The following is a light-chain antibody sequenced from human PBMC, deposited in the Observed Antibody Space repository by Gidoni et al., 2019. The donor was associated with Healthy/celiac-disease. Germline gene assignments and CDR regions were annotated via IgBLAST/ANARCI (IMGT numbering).Light chain of an antibody. J-gene: IGKJ1*01. CDR2: WGS. CDR3: QQYYSTPTWT. Sequence: DIVMTQSPDSLAVSLGERDTINCKSSQSVLYSSNDKNYLAWYQQKPGQPPTLLIYWGSTRESGVPDRFIGSGSWTAFTLTIISLQAEDVAVYYCQQYYSTPTWTFGQGTKVEIK. V-gene: IGKV4-1*01. CDR1: QSVLYSSNDKNY.